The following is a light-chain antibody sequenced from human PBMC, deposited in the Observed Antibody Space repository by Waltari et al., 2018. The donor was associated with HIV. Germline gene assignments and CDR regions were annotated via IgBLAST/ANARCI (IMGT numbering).Light chain of an antibody. Sequence: SVLTQPPSASGTPGQRVTISCSGSSSSIGNYTINWYRQLPGMAPKLLIYRNNRRPSGVNDRISGTKSGNSATLSSSGLQCEGLAGDYGTAWDACLNSWVFGGGTKLAVL. CDR2: RNN. CDR3: TAWDACLNSWV. V-gene: IGLV1-44*01. CDR1: SSSIGNYT. J-gene: IGLJ3*02.